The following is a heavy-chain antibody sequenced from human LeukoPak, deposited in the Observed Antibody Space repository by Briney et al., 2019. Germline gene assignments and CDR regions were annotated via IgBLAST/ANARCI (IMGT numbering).Heavy chain of an antibody. CDR3: AKVQLERREWLPNFDS. J-gene: IGHJ4*02. D-gene: IGHD1-1*01. CDR1: GFTFSSYG. Sequence: GGSLRLSCAASGFTFSSYGMHWVRQAPGKGLEWVAVMSYNGQITYYADSVKGRFTISRDNSQNMLYLQMNSLRVDDTSVYYCAKVQLERREWLPNFDSWGQGTLVTVSS. V-gene: IGHV3-30*18. CDR2: MSYNGQIT.